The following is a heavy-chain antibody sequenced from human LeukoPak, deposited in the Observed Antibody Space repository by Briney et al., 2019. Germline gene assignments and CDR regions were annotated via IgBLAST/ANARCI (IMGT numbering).Heavy chain of an antibody. J-gene: IGHJ4*02. CDR3: AKVYMTTVTTDY. Sequence: TGGSLKLSCAPSGFTFSSYAMSWVRQAPGEGLEWVSAISGSGGSTYYADSVKGRYTISRDNSKNTLYLQMNSLRAEDTAVYYCAKVYMTTVTTDYWGQGALVTVSS. D-gene: IGHD4-17*01. V-gene: IGHV3-23*01. CDR1: GFTFSSYA. CDR2: ISGSGGST.